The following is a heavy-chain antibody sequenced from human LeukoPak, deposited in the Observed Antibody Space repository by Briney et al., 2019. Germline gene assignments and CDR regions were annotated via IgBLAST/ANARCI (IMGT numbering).Heavy chain of an antibody. CDR2: IYYSGST. Sequence: SETLSLTCTVSGGSISSYYWSWIRQPPGKGLEWIGYIYYSGSTNYNPSLKSRVTISVDTSKNQFSLKLSSVTAADTAVYYCVTGVLGPEDWFDPWGQGTLVTVSS. D-gene: IGHD2-15*01. V-gene: IGHV4-59*01. CDR3: VTGVLGPEDWFDP. CDR1: GGSISSYY. J-gene: IGHJ5*02.